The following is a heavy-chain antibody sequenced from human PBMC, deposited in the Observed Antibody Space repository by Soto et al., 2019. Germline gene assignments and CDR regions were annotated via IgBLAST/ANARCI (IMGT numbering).Heavy chain of an antibody. CDR1: GGSISSSSYY. V-gene: IGHV4-39*01. CDR2: IYYSGST. CDR3: PRGGAAAVPTDY. J-gene: IGHJ4*02. Sequence: SETLSLTCTVSGGSISSSSYYWGWIRQPPGKGLEWIGSIYYSGSTYYNPSLKSRVTISVDTSKNQFSLKLSSVTAADTAVYYCPRGGAAAVPTDYWAQGTLVTVSS. D-gene: IGHD6-13*01.